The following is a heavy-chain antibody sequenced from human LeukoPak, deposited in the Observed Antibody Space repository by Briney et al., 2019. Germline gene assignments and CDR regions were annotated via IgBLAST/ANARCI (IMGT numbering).Heavy chain of an antibody. J-gene: IGHJ5*02. V-gene: IGHV3-7*04. CDR2: IKQDGSET. Sequence: PGGSLRLSCTASGFTFNNHYMTWVRQAPGKGLEWVANIKQDGSETFYLDSVKGRFTISRDNAKNSLYLQMNDVRAEDTAVYFCARDRFGGSCYEPWGQGTLVTVTS. CDR3: ARDRFGGSCYEP. CDR1: GFTFNNHY. D-gene: IGHD3-10*01.